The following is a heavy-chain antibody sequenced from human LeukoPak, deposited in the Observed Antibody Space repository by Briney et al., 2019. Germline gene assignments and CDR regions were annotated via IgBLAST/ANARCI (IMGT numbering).Heavy chain of an antibody. CDR2: INAGNGNT. CDR1: GYTFTSYG. D-gene: IGHD2-8*01. V-gene: IGHV1-3*01. Sequence: ASVKVSCKASGYTFTSYGISWVRQAPGQGLEWMGWINAGNGNTKYSQKFQGRVTITRDTSASTAYMKLSSLRSEDTAVYYCARAPGLMVYALIDYWGQGTLVTVSS. J-gene: IGHJ4*02. CDR3: ARAPGLMVYALIDY.